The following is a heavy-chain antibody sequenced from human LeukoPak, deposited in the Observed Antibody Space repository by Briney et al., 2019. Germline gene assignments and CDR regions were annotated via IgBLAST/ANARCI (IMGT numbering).Heavy chain of an antibody. D-gene: IGHD3-16*02. CDR3: ARDYPNDYYYYGMDV. Sequence: GGSLRLSCAASGFTFSSYSMNWVRQAPGKGLEWVSYISSSSSTIYYADSVKGRFTISRDNAKNSLYLQMNSLRAEDTAVYYCARDYPNDYYYYGMDVWGQGTTVTVSS. V-gene: IGHV3-48*01. CDR2: ISSSSSTI. J-gene: IGHJ6*02. CDR1: GFTFSSYS.